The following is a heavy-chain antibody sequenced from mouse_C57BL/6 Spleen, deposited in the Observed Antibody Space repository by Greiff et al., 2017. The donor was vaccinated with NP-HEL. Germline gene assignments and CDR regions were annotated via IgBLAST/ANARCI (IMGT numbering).Heavy chain of an antibody. V-gene: IGHV1-81*01. J-gene: IGHJ2*01. CDR1: GYTFTSYG. Sequence: QVQLQQSGAELARPGASVKLSCKASGYTFTSYGISWVKQRTGQGLEWIGEIYPRSGNTYYNEKFKGKATLTADKSSSTAYMELRSLTSEDSAVYCCARGGLITTVVATDFDYWGQGTTLTVSS. D-gene: IGHD1-1*01. CDR2: IYPRSGNT. CDR3: ARGGLITTVVATDFDY.